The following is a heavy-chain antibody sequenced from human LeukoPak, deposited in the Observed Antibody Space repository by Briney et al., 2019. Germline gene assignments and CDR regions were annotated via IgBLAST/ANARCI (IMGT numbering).Heavy chain of an antibody. CDR1: GFTFEDHV. D-gene: IGHD2-2*01. V-gene: IGHV3-9*01. J-gene: IGHJ4*02. CDR3: AKDLGGSATTV. Sequence: AGGSLRLSCAASGFTFEDHVMHWVRQAPGKGLELVSSISWSGDRMGYADAVKGRFTISRDNAKNSLFLQMNSLRVEDTALYYCAKDLGGSATTVWGQGTLVTVSS. CDR2: ISWSGDRM.